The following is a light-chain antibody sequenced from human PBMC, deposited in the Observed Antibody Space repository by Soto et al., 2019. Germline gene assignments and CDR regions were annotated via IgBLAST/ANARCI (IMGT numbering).Light chain of an antibody. CDR1: RTINTY. CDR2: GAS. V-gene: IGKV1-39*01. Sequence: DVRMTQSPSSLSASVGDTITLTCRASRTINTYLNWFQQKPGEPPRLLIYGASTLHDGVPSRFSGSGSGADFPLTISGLQPEDFASYHCQQTYSDISFGGGTKVDNK. J-gene: IGKJ4*01. CDR3: QQTYSDIS.